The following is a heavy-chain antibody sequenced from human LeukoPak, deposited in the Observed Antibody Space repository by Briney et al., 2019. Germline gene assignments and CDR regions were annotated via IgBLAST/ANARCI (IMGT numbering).Heavy chain of an antibody. J-gene: IGHJ4*02. CDR3: ATCPTDKYDDDHADY. CDR1: GFMFNNYW. V-gene: IGHV3-7*01. Sequence: GGSLRLSCAASGFMFNNYWMSWVRQAPGKGLEWVANIKEDGSEKYYVDSVKGRFTISRDNAKNLLYLQMNSLRAEGTAVYYCATCPTDKYDDDHADYWGQGSLVTVSS. CDR2: IKEDGSEK. D-gene: IGHD3-3*01.